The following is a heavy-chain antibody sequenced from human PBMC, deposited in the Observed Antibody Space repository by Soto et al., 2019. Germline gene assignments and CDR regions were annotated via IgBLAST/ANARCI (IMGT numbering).Heavy chain of an antibody. D-gene: IGHD3-9*01. Sequence: SETLSLTCTFSGHSISSYYWNWIRQPPGKGLEWIGYIYYSGSTSYNPSLKSRVTISVDTSKNQFSLKLSSVSAADTAVYFCARQVGRPGYYFGMDVWGQGTTVTVSS. CDR1: GHSISSYY. J-gene: IGHJ6*02. CDR2: IYYSGST. V-gene: IGHV4-59*08. CDR3: ARQVGRPGYYFGMDV.